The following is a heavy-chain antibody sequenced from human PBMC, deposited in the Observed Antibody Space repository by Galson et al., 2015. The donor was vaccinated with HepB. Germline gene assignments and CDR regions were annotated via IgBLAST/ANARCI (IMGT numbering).Heavy chain of an antibody. CDR3: ARAMGYYGSGSYYTKGYFDY. CDR2: INAGNGNT. J-gene: IGHJ4*02. D-gene: IGHD3-10*01. CDR1: GYTFTSYA. Sequence: SVKVSCKASGYTFTSYAMHWVRQAPGQRLEWMGWINAGNGNTKYSQKFQGRVTITRDTSASTAYMELSSLRSEDTAVYYCARAMGYYGSGSYYTKGYFDYWGQGTLVTVSS. V-gene: IGHV1-3*01.